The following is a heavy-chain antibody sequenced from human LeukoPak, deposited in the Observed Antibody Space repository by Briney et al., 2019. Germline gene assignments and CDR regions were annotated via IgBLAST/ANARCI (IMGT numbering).Heavy chain of an antibody. CDR1: GFTFDDYA. J-gene: IGHJ6*02. V-gene: IGHV3-9*01. D-gene: IGHD1-1*01. Sequence: GRSLRLSCAASGFTFDDYAMHWVRQAPGKGLEWVSGISRNNGSRGFADSVKGRFTISRDNAKNALFLQMNSLRAEDTALYYCAKGRYDYCYYYGMVVWGQGTTVTVSS. CDR3: AKGRYDYCYYYGMVV. CDR2: ISRNNGSR.